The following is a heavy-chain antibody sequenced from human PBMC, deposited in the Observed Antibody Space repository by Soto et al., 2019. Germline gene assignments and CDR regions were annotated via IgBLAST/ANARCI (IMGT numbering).Heavy chain of an antibody. D-gene: IGHD3-10*01. CDR3: ARGILLWFGELLHNWFDP. V-gene: IGHV4-30-2*01. CDR1: GGCNGSGGYS. Sequence: SETLSLTCAVSGGCNGSGGYSWSWIRQPPRTGLEWIVYIYHSGSTCYNPSLKRRVPIAVDRSNNQFSLKLSSVTAADSAVYSCARGILLWFGELLHNWFDPCGQGTLVTVSS. J-gene: IGHJ5*02. CDR2: IYHSGST.